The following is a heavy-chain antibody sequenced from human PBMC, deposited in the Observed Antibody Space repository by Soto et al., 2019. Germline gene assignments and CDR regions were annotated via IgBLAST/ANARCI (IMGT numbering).Heavy chain of an antibody. V-gene: IGHV1-18*01. D-gene: IGHD6-19*01. Sequence: ASVKVSCKASGYTFSSYGISWVRQAPGQGLEWMGWISGYDGNTNYAQKLQGRVTMATDTSTSTAYMELRSLRSDDTAVYFCARDRVCSSDCFYHYHYGMDVWGQGTTVTVSS. CDR2: ISGYDGNT. CDR3: ARDRVCSSDCFYHYHYGMDV. CDR1: GYTFSSYG. J-gene: IGHJ6*02.